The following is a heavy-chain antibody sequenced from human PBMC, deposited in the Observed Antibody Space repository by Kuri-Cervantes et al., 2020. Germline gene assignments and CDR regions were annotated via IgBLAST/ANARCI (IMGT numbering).Heavy chain of an antibody. CDR3: ARDAILAYCGGDCYSGAFDI. CDR2: INPSGGST. V-gene: IGHV1-46*01. Sequence: ASVKVSCKASGHTFRNYFMHWVRQAPGQGLEWMEIINPSGGSTSYAQKFQGRVTMTRDTSTSTVYMELSSLRSGDTAVYYCARDAILAYCGGDCYSGAFDIWGQGTMVTVSS. J-gene: IGHJ3*02. CDR1: GHTFRNYF. D-gene: IGHD2-21*02.